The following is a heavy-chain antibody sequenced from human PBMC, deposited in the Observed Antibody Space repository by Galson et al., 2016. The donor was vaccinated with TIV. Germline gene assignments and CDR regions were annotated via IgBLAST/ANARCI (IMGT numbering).Heavy chain of an antibody. J-gene: IGHJ4*01. Sequence: VKVECKAAGYTYTRYDINWGRQATGQGREGTGGRNPNSGNTGYAQKFRGRVTMTRNTSVRTAYMELSSLRSEDTAVYYCVRSGDYGDYWG. CDR2: RNPNSGNT. CDR3: VRSGDYGDY. D-gene: IGHD4-17*01. CDR1: GYTYTRYD. V-gene: IGHV1-8*01.